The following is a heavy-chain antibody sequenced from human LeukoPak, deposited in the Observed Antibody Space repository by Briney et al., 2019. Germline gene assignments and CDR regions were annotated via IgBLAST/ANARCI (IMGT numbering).Heavy chain of an antibody. J-gene: IGHJ3*02. CDR1: GFIFSNYA. CDR3: AKDLEGNYYENYDAFDI. Sequence: GGSLRLSCAASGFIFSNYAMSWVRQAPGKGLEWVSAISGSGGSTYFADSVKGRFTISRDNSKNTLYLQMNSLRAEDTAVYYCAKDLEGNYYENYDAFDIWGQGTMVTVSS. D-gene: IGHD1-26*01. V-gene: IGHV3-23*01. CDR2: ISGSGGST.